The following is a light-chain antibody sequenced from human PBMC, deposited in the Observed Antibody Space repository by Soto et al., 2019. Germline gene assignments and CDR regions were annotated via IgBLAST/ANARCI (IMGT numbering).Light chain of an antibody. CDR2: AAS. CDR1: QGISSY. J-gene: IGKJ5*01. CDR3: QQLNSYRTIT. V-gene: IGKV1-9*01. Sequence: DIQLTQSPSFLSASVGDRVTITCRTSQGISSYLAWYQQKPGKAPKLLIYAASTLQSGVPSRVSGSGSGTEFTLTISSLQPEDFATYYCQQLNSYRTITFGQGTRLEIK.